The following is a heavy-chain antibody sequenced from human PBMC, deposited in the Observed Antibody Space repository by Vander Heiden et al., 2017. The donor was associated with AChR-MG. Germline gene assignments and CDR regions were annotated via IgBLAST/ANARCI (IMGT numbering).Heavy chain of an antibody. J-gene: IGHJ4*02. D-gene: IGHD2-2*01. CDR1: GFEDPVFDFSSYS. Sequence: DVKLVDSGGRLVQPGGSLRLSCEASGFEDPVFDFSSYSMNWVRQAPGKAPEWISYISSGSRTIRYADSVRGRFTVSRDNAKKSLSLQLDSLRDDDSAVYYCARTAKTFTVSSYFDVWGQGTLVTVSS. V-gene: IGHV3-48*02. CDR2: ISSGSRTI. CDR3: ARTAKTFTVSSYFDV.